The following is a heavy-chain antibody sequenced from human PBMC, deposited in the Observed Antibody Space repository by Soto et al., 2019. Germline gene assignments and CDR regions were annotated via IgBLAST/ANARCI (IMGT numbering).Heavy chain of an antibody. Sequence: QLQLQESGSGLVKPSQTLSLTCAVSGGSISSGDYSWSWIRQPPGKGLECIGYIYHSGSTYYNPYLKSRVTIXXDXSTXQFSLKLSSVTAADTAVYYCARAVGTTVTTYYFDYWGQGTRVTVSS. CDR2: IYHSGST. CDR1: GGSISSGDYS. D-gene: IGHD4-17*01. CDR3: ARAVGTTVTTYYFDY. J-gene: IGHJ4*02. V-gene: IGHV4-30-2*01.